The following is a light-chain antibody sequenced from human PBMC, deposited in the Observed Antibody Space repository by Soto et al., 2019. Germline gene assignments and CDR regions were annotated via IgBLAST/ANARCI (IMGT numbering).Light chain of an antibody. CDR3: CSYAGGYTFWV. J-gene: IGLJ3*02. CDR2: DVN. V-gene: IGLV2-11*01. CDR1: SSDVGGYNY. Sequence: QSALTQPRSVSGSPGQSVTICCTGTSSDVGGYNYVSWYQQHPGKAPKVMIYDVNKRPSGVTDRLSGSKSGNTASRTISGLQAEDEADYHCCSYAGGYTFWVFGGGPKVTVL.